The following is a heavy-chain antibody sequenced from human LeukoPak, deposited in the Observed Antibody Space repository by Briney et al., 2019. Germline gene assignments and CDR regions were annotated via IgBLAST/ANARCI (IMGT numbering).Heavy chain of an antibody. CDR1: GGTFSSYA. D-gene: IGHD3-22*01. J-gene: IGHJ4*02. CDR3: ARAVHSYYYDSSGYYPFDY. CDR2: IIPIFGTA. Sequence: SVKASCKASGGTFSSYAISWVRQAPGQGLEWMGGIIPIFGTANYAQKFQGRVTITADKSTSTAYMELSSLRSEDTAVYYCARAVHSYYYDSSGYYPFDYWGQGTLVTVSS. V-gene: IGHV1-69*06.